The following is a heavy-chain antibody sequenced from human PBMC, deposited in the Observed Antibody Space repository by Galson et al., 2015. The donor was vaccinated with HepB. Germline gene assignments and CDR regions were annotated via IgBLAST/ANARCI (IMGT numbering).Heavy chain of an antibody. CDR2: ISWNSGRI. J-gene: IGHJ6*03. CDR1: GFIFDDYA. V-gene: IGHV3-9*01. CDR3: AKDFAVAGRYYIYMDV. Sequence: SLRLSCAASGFIFDDYAMHWVRQAPGKGLEWVSGISWNSGRIGYADSVKGRFTISRDNAKNSLYLQMNSLRAEDTALYYCAKDFAVAGRYYIYMDVWGKGTTVTVSS. D-gene: IGHD6-19*01.